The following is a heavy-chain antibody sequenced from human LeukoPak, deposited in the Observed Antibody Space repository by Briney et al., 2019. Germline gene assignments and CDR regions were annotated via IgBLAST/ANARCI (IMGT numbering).Heavy chain of an antibody. CDR1: GGSISIYY. Sequence: SETMSLTCTVSGGSISIYYWSWIRQPPGKGLGWIGYIHFSGTTYYHPSLKSRVTISVDTSKNQFSLKLTSVTAADTAVYYCARARVDKVGYTSNWFFPLDYWGQGTLVTVSS. V-gene: IGHV4-59*01. J-gene: IGHJ4*02. CDR2: IHFSGTT. CDR3: ARARVDKVGYTSNWFFPLDY. D-gene: IGHD6-13*01.